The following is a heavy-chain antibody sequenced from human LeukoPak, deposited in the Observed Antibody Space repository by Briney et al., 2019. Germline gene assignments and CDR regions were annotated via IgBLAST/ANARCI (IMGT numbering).Heavy chain of an antibody. D-gene: IGHD2-21*02. CDR1: GYSFTSYW. J-gene: IGHJ4*02. V-gene: IGHV5-51*01. CDR2: IYPGDSDT. Sequence: GESLKISCKGSGYSFTSYWIGWVRQMPGKGLEWMGIIYPGDSDTRYSPSFQGQVTISADKSISTAYLQWSSLKASDTAMYYCAIHLFAYCGGDCYSAIGYWGQGTLVTVSS. CDR3: AIHLFAYCGGDCYSAIGY.